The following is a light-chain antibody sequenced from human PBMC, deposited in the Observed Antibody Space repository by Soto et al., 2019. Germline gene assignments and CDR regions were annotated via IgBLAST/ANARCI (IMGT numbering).Light chain of an antibody. Sequence: DIVLTQSPGTLSLSPGERATLSCRASQSVRSRYLAWYQQKAGQAPRLLIYDASRRATGIPDRFSGSGSGTDFTLTISRLEPEDFAVYSCQQYGSSVTFGRGTKVEIK. CDR2: DAS. J-gene: IGKJ4*01. CDR3: QQYGSSVT. V-gene: IGKV3-20*01. CDR1: QSVRSRY.